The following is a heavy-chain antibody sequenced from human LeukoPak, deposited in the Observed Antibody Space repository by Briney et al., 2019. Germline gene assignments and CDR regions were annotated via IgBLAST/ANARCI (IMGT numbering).Heavy chain of an antibody. V-gene: IGHV1-18*01. CDR1: GYTFTSYG. CDR3: ARCPYRGYGAMVRGEPSSHYYYMDV. D-gene: IGHD3-10*01. CDR2: ISAYNGNT. J-gene: IGHJ6*03. Sequence: GASVKVSCKASGYTFTSYGISWVRQAPGQGLEWMGWISAYNGNTNYAQKLQGRVTMTTDTSTSTAYMELRSLRSDDTAVYYCARCPYRGYGAMVRGEPSSHYYYMDVWGKGTTVTISS.